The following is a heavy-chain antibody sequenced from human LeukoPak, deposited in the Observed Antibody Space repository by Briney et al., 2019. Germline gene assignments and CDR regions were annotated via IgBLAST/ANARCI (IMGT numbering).Heavy chain of an antibody. CDR3: ASQYDSSGYYEYYFDY. CDR2: IYYSGST. V-gene: IGHV4-31*03. D-gene: IGHD3-22*01. CDR1: GVSISSVGYY. Sequence: SETLSLTCTVSGVSISSVGYYCSWIRQHPGKGLEWIGYIYYSGSTYYNPSLKSRVTMSVDTSKNQFSLKLSSVTAADTAVYYCASQYDSSGYYEYYFDYWGQGTLVTVSS. J-gene: IGHJ4*02.